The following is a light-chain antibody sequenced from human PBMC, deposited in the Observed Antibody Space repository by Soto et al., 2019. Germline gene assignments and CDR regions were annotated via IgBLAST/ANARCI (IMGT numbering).Light chain of an antibody. CDR1: SSDVGGYNY. V-gene: IGLV2-14*01. Sequence: QSALTQPASAYGSPGQSITISCTGTSSDVGGYNYVSWYQQHPGKAPNLMIYEVSNRPSGVSNRFSGSKSGNTASLTISGLQAEDEADYYCSSYTSSSTRVFGGGTTLTV. CDR2: EVS. CDR3: SSYTSSSTRV. J-gene: IGLJ3*02.